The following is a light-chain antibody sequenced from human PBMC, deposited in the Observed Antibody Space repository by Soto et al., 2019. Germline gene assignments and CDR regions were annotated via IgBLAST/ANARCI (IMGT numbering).Light chain of an antibody. CDR1: QSVTYSF. Sequence: EIVLTQSPGTLSLSPGERATLSCRASQSVTYSFLSWYQQKPGQAPRLLIYGASIRATGIPDRFSGIGSGTDVTLILSRLEPEYFAVYYCRQYGTSTWTFGQGNKVEIK. V-gene: IGKV3-20*01. CDR2: GAS. J-gene: IGKJ1*01. CDR3: RQYGTSTWT.